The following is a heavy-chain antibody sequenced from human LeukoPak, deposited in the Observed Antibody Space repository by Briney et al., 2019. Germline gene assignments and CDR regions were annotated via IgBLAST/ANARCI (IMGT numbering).Heavy chain of an antibody. V-gene: IGHV1-69*13. Sequence: SVKVSCKASGGTFSSYAISWVRQAPGQGLEWMGGIIPIFGTANYAQKFQGRVTITADESTSTAYMELSSLRSEDTAVYYCARHSDPGIAAAGTAHFDYWGQGTLVTVSS. CDR2: IIPIFGTA. D-gene: IGHD6-13*01. CDR1: GGTFSSYA. CDR3: ARHSDPGIAAAGTAHFDY. J-gene: IGHJ4*02.